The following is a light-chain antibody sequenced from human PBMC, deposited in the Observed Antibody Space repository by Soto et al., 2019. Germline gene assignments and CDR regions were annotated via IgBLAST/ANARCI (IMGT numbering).Light chain of an antibody. J-gene: IGKJ2*01. CDR3: QQDNNWPLT. CDR2: SAS. CDR1: QSISTS. V-gene: IGKV3-15*01. Sequence: EIVMTQSPATLSVSPGERATLSCRASQSISTSLAWYQQKPGQPPRLLIYSASTRATGVPARFTGSGSGSEFTLTISGLQSEDFAVYYCQQDNNWPLTFGQGTRLEI.